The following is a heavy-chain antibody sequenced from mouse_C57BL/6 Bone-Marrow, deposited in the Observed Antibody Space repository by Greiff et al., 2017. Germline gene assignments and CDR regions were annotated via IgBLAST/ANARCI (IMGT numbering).Heavy chain of an antibody. CDR2: ISSGGSYT. Sequence: KVEESGGDLVKPGGSLKLSCAASGFTFSSYGMSWVRQTPDKRLEWVATISSGGSYTYYPDSVKGRFTISRDNAKNTLYLQMSSLKSEDTAMYYCARQALRSGDYWGQGTSVTVSS. J-gene: IGHJ4*01. V-gene: IGHV5-6*02. CDR3: ARQALRSGDY. CDR1: GFTFSSYG.